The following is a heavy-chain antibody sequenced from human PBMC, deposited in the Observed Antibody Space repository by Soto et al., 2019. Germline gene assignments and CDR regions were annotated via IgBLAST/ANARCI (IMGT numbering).Heavy chain of an antibody. CDR3: ANDQGAAVAGSYSIDD. CDR2: ISYDGNNK. D-gene: IGHD6-19*01. J-gene: IGHJ6*02. Sequence: QLVQSGVGVVQWGGSLTISCAASGFTFNKYGLQWVRRAPGKGLEWVAVISYDGNNKHYADSVKGPFTVARGDTKNTLILTRNSLRVDDTAVYHGANDQGAAVAGSYSIDDRAPGTTVSGS. V-gene: IGHV3-30*18. CDR1: GFTFNKYG.